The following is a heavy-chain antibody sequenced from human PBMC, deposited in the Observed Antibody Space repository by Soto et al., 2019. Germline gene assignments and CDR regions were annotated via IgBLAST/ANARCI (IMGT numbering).Heavy chain of an antibody. D-gene: IGHD5-18*01. CDR3: ANTICKGYSYGLSGNWFDP. CDR1: GFTFSSYA. J-gene: IGHJ5*02. Sequence: GGSLRLSCAASGFTFSSYAMSWVRQAPGKGLEWVSAISGSGGSTYYADSVKGRFTISRDNSKNTLYLQMNSLRAEDTAVYYCANTICKGYSYGLSGNWFDPWGQGTLVTVSS. V-gene: IGHV3-23*01. CDR2: ISGSGGST.